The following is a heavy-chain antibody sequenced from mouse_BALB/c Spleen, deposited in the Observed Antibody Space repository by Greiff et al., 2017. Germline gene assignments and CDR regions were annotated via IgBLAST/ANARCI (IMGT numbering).Heavy chain of an antibody. J-gene: IGHJ1*01. CDR1: GYTFTSYV. V-gene: IGHV1-14*01. CDR3: ARGDTTVLFDV. Sequence: EVQLVESGPELVKPGASVKMSCKASGYTFTSYVMHWVKQKPGQGLEWIGYINPYNDGTKYNEKFKGKATLTSDKSSSTAYMELSSLTSEDSAVYYCARGDTTVLFDVWGAGTTVTVSS. D-gene: IGHD1-1*01. CDR2: INPYNDGT.